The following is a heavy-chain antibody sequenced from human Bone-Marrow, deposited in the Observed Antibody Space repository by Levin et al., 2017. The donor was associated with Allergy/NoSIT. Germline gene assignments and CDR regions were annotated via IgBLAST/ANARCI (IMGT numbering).Heavy chain of an antibody. J-gene: IGHJ4*02. D-gene: IGHD1-1*01. Sequence: PSETLSLTCTVSGGSISRGSYYWGWIRQTPGKGLEWIGSMSHSGSIYTNPSLKSRVTTSVDTSKSQFSLVLSSVTAADTAVYYCARMYVHWNDGETSVFDDWGQGTLVTVSS. CDR2: MSHSGSI. CDR3: ARMYVHWNDGETSVFDD. V-gene: IGHV4-39*01. CDR1: GGSISRGSYY.